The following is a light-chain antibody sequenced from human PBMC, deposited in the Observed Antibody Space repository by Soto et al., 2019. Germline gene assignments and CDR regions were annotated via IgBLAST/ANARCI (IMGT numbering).Light chain of an antibody. CDR1: QSVSSN. CDR2: GAS. CDR3: QQYNNWPPWT. V-gene: IGKV3-15*01. J-gene: IGKJ1*01. Sequence: EIVMTQSPATLSVSPGERATLSCRASQSVSSNLAWYQQKPGQAPRLLIYGASTRATGLPARFSGSGSGTAFTLTISSLQSEDFAVYYCQQYNNWPPWTFGQGTKVDIK.